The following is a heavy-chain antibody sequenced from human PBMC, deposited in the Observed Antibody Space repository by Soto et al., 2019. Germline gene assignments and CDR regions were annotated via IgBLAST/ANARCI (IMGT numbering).Heavy chain of an antibody. Sequence: SVKFSCKASGGTFSSYAISWVRQAPGQGLDWMGGIIPIFGTANYAQKFQGRVTITADKSTSTAYMELSSLRSEDTAVYYCAREGCTNGVCLDYYYGMDVWGQGTTVTVSS. D-gene: IGHD2-8*01. V-gene: IGHV1-69*06. CDR2: IIPIFGTA. CDR3: AREGCTNGVCLDYYYGMDV. CDR1: GGTFSSYA. J-gene: IGHJ6*02.